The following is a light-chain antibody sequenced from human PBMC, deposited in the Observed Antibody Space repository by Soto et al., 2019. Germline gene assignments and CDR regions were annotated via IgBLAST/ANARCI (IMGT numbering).Light chain of an antibody. J-gene: IGKJ4*01. CDR2: DAS. Sequence: ISITQSPPTLSASVGDRVTITCRASQSVSSWLAWYQQKPGKAPKVLIYDASSLESGVPSRFSGSGSGTEFTLTISSLQPDDFATYYCQQYNSYSLTVGGGTKVDI. V-gene: IGKV1-5*01. CDR1: QSVSSW. CDR3: QQYNSYSLT.